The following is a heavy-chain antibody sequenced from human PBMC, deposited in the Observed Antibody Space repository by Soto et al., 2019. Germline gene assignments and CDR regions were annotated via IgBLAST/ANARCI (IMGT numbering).Heavy chain of an antibody. V-gene: IGHV4-34*12. CDR1: GESFSGYY. D-gene: IGHD4-17*01. J-gene: IGHJ4*02. Sequence: QVQLQQWGAGLLKHSETLSLTCVVYGESFSGYYWTWIRQPPGQGLEWIGGIINSGTTNYNPSLKSRVTMSVDTSKNQFSLNLNSVTAADTAVYYCARDDPVTRTIDYWGQGTLVTVSS. CDR2: IINSGTT. CDR3: ARDDPVTRTIDY.